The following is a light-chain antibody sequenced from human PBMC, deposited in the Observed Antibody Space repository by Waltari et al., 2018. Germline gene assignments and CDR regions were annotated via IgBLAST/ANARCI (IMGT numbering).Light chain of an antibody. V-gene: IGLV4-69*01. CDR3: QTWGTGTVE. CDR2: LNTAGSH. J-gene: IGLJ2*01. CDR1: TGHTTYT. Sequence: QLGLTQSPSASASLAAPVKLTRTLSTGHTTYTNSCHPRQPEKGPRFLMKLNTAGSHTKGDGIPDRFSGSSSGAELYLTISSLQSEDEADYYCQTWGTGTVEFGGGTKLTVL.